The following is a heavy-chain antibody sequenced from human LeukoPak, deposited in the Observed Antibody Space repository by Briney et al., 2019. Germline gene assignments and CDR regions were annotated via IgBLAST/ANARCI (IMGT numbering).Heavy chain of an antibody. CDR1: GYTFTSFY. CDR3: AREITIDRGAITGPVDY. D-gene: IGHD3-10*01. V-gene: IGHV1-46*01. J-gene: IGHJ4*02. CDR2: INPNGGSA. Sequence: ASVKVSCKASGYTFTSFYMHWVRQAPGQGLEWVGVINPNGGSASSAQNFQGRVTMTRDMSTSTVFMELSDLRYEDTAIYYCAREITIDRGAITGPVDYWGQGTLVTISS.